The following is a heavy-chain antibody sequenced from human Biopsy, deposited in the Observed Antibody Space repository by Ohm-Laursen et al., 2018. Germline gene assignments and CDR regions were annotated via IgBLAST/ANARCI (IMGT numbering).Heavy chain of an antibody. CDR2: NIPILGTG. V-gene: IGHV1-69*06. J-gene: IGHJ1*01. D-gene: IGHD3-9*01. Sequence: SSVKISCKVPGGTFSNYGVNWVRQAPGQGLEWLGGNIPILGTGNYAQKFQDRVTVAADTSTSTATMELRSLRSDDTAVYYCATKLTGYFHHWGQGTLVIVSS. CDR1: GGTFSNYG. CDR3: ATKLTGYFHH.